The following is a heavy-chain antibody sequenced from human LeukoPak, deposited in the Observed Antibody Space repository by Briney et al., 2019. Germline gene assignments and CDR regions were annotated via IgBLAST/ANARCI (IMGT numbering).Heavy chain of an antibody. CDR3: ARLVFRSSWTDLGWSDP. Sequence: GASVKVSCKASGYTFSSYYIHWVRQAPGQGLEWMGIINPNSGSTSYAQKFQGRVTMTRDTSTSTVYMELSSLRSEDTAVYYCARLVFRSSWTDLGWSDPWGQGTLVTVSS. V-gene: IGHV1-46*01. D-gene: IGHD6-13*01. J-gene: IGHJ5*02. CDR2: INPNSGST. CDR1: GYTFSSYY.